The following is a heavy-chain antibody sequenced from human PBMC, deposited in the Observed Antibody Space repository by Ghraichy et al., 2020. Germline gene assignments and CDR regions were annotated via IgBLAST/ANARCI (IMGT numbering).Heavy chain of an antibody. J-gene: IGHJ4*02. CDR2: ISGSGGST. CDR3: AKDPGGSGYYSSNYFDY. V-gene: IGHV3-23*01. Sequence: AGSLRLSCAASGFTFRSYAMSWVRQAPGKGLEWVSAISGSGGSTYYADSVKGRFTISRDNSKNTLYLQMNSLRAEDTAVYYCAKDPGGSGYYSSNYFDYWGQGTLVTVAS. D-gene: IGHD3-22*01. CDR1: GFTFRSYA.